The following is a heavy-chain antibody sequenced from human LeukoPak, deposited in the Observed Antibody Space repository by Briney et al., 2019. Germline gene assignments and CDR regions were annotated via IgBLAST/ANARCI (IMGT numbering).Heavy chain of an antibody. CDR2: ISYDGGST. CDR1: GFTFSSYG. Sequence: RSLRLSCAASGFTFSSYGMHWVRQAPGKGLEWVAIISYDGGSTSYADSVKGRFTISRDNSKNTLYLQMSSLRTEDTAVYYCAKIEGSSSYYFDYWGQGTLVTVSS. J-gene: IGHJ4*02. CDR3: AKIEGSSSYYFDY. V-gene: IGHV3-30*18. D-gene: IGHD6-6*01.